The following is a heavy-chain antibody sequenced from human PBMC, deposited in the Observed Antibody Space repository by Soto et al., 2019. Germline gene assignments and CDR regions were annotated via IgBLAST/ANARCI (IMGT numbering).Heavy chain of an antibody. V-gene: IGHV4-39*01. J-gene: IGHJ4*02. CDR1: GGSISSSSYY. CDR3: ARFSSVYLFWTYFDY. CDR2: IYYSGST. Sequence: QLLESGPGLVKPSETLSLTCTVSGGSISSSSYYWGWIRQPPGKGLEWIGSIYYSGSTYYNPSLKSRVTISVDTSKNQFSLKLSSVTAADTAVYYCARFSSVYLFWTYFDYWGQGTLVTVSS. D-gene: IGHD3-3*01.